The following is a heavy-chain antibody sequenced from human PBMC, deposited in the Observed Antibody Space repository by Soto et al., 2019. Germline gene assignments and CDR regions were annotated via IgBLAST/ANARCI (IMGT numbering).Heavy chain of an antibody. V-gene: IGHV1-69*13. D-gene: IGHD5-18*01. J-gene: IGHJ6*02. Sequence: ASVKVSCKASGGTFSSYAISWVRQAPGQGLEWMGGIIPIFGTANYAQKFQGRVTITADESTSTAYMELSSLRSEDTAVYYCALRKDTAMVDYYYYGMDVWGQATTVTVSS. CDR3: ALRKDTAMVDYYYYGMDV. CDR1: GGTFSSYA. CDR2: IIPIFGTA.